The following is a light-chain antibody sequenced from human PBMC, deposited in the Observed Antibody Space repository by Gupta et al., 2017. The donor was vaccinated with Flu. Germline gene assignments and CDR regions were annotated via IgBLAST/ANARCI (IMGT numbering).Light chain of an antibody. CDR2: AAS. J-gene: IGKJ4*01. CDR1: QDINNY. CDR3: QQDDKVPLA. V-gene: IGKV1-33*01. Sequence: DIQMTQSPSSLSASVGDRVTITCQASQDINNYLNWYQHKPGKAPELLIYAASYLETGVPSRFSGSGSATDFSLTISSLQPEDVATYYCQQDDKVPLAFGGGTKVEI.